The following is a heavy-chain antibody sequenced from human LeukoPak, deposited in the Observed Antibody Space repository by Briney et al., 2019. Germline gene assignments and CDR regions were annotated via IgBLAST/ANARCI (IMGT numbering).Heavy chain of an antibody. CDR3: ARGGYSYGSYYYYYYYMDV. V-gene: IGHV4-59*01. D-gene: IGHD5-18*01. Sequence: SQTLSLTCTVSGGSISSYYWSWIRQPPGKGLEWIGYIYYSGSTNYNPSLKSRVTISVDTSKNQFSLKLSSVTAADTAVYYCARGGYSYGSYYYYYYYMDVWGKGTTVTVSS. J-gene: IGHJ6*03. CDR1: GGSISSYY. CDR2: IYYSGST.